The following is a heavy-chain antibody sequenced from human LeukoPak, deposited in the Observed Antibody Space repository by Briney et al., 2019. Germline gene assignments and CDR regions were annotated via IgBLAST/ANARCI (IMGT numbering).Heavy chain of an antibody. Sequence: SETLSLTCTVSGGSISSSSYYWGWIRQPPGKGLEWIGSIYYSGSTYYNPSLKSRVTISVDTSKNQFSLKLSSVTAADTAVYYCASTGSSGWGYDAFDIWGQGTMVTVSS. CDR3: ASTGSSGWGYDAFDI. CDR1: GGSISSSSYY. J-gene: IGHJ3*02. CDR2: IYYSGST. V-gene: IGHV4-39*01. D-gene: IGHD6-19*01.